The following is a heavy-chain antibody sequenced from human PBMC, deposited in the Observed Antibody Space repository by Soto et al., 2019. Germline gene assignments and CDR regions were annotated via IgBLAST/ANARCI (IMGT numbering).Heavy chain of an antibody. CDR1: GFTLNNAW. D-gene: IGHD2-21*01. Sequence: VQLVESGGDLVKPGGSLRLSCAASGFTLNNAWMNWLRQTPGKGPEWVGRIKGKSSGGATDYAASVKGRFTISRDDSKNILYLQLSSLKIDDTAIYYCATGAYSYWGQGTLVTVSS. J-gene: IGHJ4*02. CDR2: IKGKSSGGAT. CDR3: ATGAYSY. V-gene: IGHV3-15*07.